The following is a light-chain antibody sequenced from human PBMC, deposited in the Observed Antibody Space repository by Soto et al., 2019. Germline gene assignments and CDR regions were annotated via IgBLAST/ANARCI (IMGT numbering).Light chain of an antibody. CDR3: QQANSFPIT. V-gene: IGKV1-5*01. CDR2: DAS. Sequence: DIHMTHAPSTLSASVLYRVTISCLASQTISNWLAWYQQKPGKAPKLLIYDASSLESGVPSRFSGSGSGTEFTLTISSLQPEDFATYYCQQANSFPITFGQGTRLEIK. J-gene: IGKJ5*01. CDR1: QTISNW.